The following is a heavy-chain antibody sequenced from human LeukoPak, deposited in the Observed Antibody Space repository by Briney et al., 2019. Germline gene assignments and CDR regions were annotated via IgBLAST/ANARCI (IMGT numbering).Heavy chain of an antibody. V-gene: IGHV1-2*02. CDR3: ASWSTTITRDLSLRWFDP. D-gene: IGHD5-12*01. Sequence: ASVKVSCKASGYTFAAYYMYWVRQAPGQGLEWMGWIRPNSGGTNYTQKFQGRVTMTRDTSISTAYMELSRLRSDDTAVYYCASWSTTITRDLSLRWFDPWGQGTLVTVSS. CDR1: GYTFAAYY. CDR2: IRPNSGGT. J-gene: IGHJ5*02.